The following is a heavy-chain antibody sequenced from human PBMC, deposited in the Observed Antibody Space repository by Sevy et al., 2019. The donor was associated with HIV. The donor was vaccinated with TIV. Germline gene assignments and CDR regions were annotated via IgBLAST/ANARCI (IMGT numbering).Heavy chain of an antibody. Sequence: GGSLRLSCAASGFTFSSYGMHWVRQAPGKGLEWVAVISYDGSNKYYADSVKGRFTISRDNSKNTLYLQMNSRRAEDRVGYYWAKVYEFLSGLLYEGGLYYYYGMEVWAKGPRSPSP. D-gene: IGHD3-3*01. CDR3: AKVYEFLSGLLYEGGLYYYYGMEV. J-gene: IGHJ6*02. CDR2: ISYDGSNK. V-gene: IGHV3-30*18. CDR1: GFTFSSYG.